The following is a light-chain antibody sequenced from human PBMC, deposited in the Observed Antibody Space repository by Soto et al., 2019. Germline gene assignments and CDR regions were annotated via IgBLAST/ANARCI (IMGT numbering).Light chain of an antibody. CDR2: GAS. CDR3: QQYNNWPPGT. Sequence: EIAMTQSPSTLSVSPGERATLSCRASQSVSGNLAWYQQKPGQAPRPLIYGASTRATGIPARFSGSGSGTEFTLTISSLQSEDFAVYYCQQYNNWPPGTFGQGTKVDIK. CDR1: QSVSGN. V-gene: IGKV3-15*01. J-gene: IGKJ1*01.